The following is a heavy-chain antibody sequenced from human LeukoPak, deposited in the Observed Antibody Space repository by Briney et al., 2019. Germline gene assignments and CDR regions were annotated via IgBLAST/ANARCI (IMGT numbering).Heavy chain of an antibody. J-gene: IGHJ4*02. CDR2: ISAYNGNT. Sequence: ASVKVSCKASGYTFTNYGISWMRQAPGQGLEWMGWISAYNGNTKNAQKLQGRVTMTTDTSTSTAYMELRSLRSDDTAVYYCARGIAVAPENSFDYWGQGTLVTVSS. D-gene: IGHD6-19*01. CDR3: ARGIAVAPENSFDY. CDR1: GYTFTNYG. V-gene: IGHV1-18*01.